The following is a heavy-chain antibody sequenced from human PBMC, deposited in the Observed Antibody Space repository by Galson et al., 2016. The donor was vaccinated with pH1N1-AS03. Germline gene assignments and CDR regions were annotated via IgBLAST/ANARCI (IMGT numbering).Heavy chain of an antibody. CDR1: GGSIRSYY. D-gene: IGHD4-17*01. Sequence: SETLSLTCAVSGGSIRSYYWNWIRQSPGKEMEWIGYIYNGGSTNYNPSLNNRVTISLDKSKNQIFLRLSSVTTSDTAVHYCARGNYGDYGGADWGQGTLVIVSS. J-gene: IGHJ1*01. V-gene: IGHV4-59*01. CDR2: IYNGGST. CDR3: ARGNYGDYGGAD.